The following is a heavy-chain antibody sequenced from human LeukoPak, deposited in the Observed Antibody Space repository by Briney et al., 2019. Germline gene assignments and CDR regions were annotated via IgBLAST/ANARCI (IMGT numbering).Heavy chain of an antibody. Sequence: GGSLRLSCAASGFTFSSYAMSWVRQAPGKGLEWVSAISGSGGSTYYADSVKGRFTISRDNSKNTLYLQMNSLRAEDTAVYYCAKGNRGGSYGDDAFDIWGQGTMVTVSS. CDR2: ISGSGGST. D-gene: IGHD1-26*01. V-gene: IGHV3-23*01. J-gene: IGHJ3*02. CDR3: AKGNRGGSYGDDAFDI. CDR1: GFTFSSYA.